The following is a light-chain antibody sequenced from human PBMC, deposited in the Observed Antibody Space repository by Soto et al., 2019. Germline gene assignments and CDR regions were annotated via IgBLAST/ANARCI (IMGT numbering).Light chain of an antibody. CDR3: QQYYDFRT. V-gene: IGKV1-5*03. CDR2: KAS. J-gene: IGKJ1*01. CDR1: QNIYTW. Sequence: DIQMTQSPSTLSASVGDRVTITCRASQNIYTWLAWYQQKPGKAPNVLIFKASNLETGVPSRFSGNGSGTQFSLTISSLQPDDFATYYCQQYYDFRTFGQGTKVEIK.